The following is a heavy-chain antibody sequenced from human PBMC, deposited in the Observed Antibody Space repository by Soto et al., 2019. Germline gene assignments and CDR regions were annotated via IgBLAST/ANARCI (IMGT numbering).Heavy chain of an antibody. CDR3: AREYSNSPEAFDS. Sequence: SETLSLTCTVSGGSVNSDNYYWSWIRQPPGKGLEWIGYIYYTGRTNYNPSLMSRVTISLDASRNQFSLKLSSVTAADTAVFYCAREYSNSPEAFDSWGQGTRVTVSS. J-gene: IGHJ4*02. CDR1: GGSVNSDNYY. V-gene: IGHV4-61*01. CDR2: IYYTGRT. D-gene: IGHD1-26*01.